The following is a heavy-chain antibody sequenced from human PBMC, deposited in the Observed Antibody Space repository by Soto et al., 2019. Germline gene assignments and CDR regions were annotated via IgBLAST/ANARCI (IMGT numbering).Heavy chain of an antibody. CDR3: TRDKNDDFWSGYYRDFDY. J-gene: IGHJ4*02. V-gene: IGHV3-49*03. CDR1: GFTFGDYA. CDR2: IRSKAYGGTT. Sequence: GGSLRLSCTASGFTFGDYAMSWFRQAPGKGLEWVGFIRSKAYGGTTEYAASVKGRFTISRDDSKSIAYLQMNSLKTEDTAVYYCTRDKNDDFWSGYYRDFDYWGQGTLVTVSS. D-gene: IGHD3-3*01.